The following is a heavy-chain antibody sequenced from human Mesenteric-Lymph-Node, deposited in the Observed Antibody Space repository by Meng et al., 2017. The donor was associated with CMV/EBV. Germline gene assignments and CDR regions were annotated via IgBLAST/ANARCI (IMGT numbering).Heavy chain of an antibody. Sequence: ASVKVSCKASGGTFSSYAISWVRQAPGQGLEWMGWINPNSGAAIYAQNFQGRVTMTRDTSISTAYLEVGRLTSDDTAVYYCARSFHYDSSGYSPDYWGQGSLVTVSS. CDR2: INPNSGAA. CDR3: ARSFHYDSSGYSPDY. D-gene: IGHD3-22*01. J-gene: IGHJ4*02. CDR1: GGTFSSYA. V-gene: IGHV1-2*02.